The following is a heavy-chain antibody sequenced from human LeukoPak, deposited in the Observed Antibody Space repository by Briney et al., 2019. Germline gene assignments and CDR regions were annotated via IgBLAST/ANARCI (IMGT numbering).Heavy chain of an antibody. V-gene: IGHV3-7*01. D-gene: IGHD6-13*01. CDR2: IKQDGSEK. J-gene: IGHJ5*02. Sequence: GGSLRLSCAASGFTFSNYWMSWVRQAPGKGLEGVANIKQDGSEKSYVDSVTGRFTISRDNAKNALYLQMNSLRAEDTAVYYCAREISSWYRTEGRFDPWGQGTLVTVSS. CDR1: GFTFSNYW. CDR3: AREISSWYRTEGRFDP.